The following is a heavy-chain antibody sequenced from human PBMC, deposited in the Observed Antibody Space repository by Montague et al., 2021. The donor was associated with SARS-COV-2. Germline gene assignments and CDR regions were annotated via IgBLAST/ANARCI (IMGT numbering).Heavy chain of an antibody. CDR2: IKQDGSEK. J-gene: IGHJ4*02. V-gene: IGHV3-7*01. D-gene: IGHD6-13*01. Sequence: SLRLSCAASGFTFSSYWMSWVRQAPGKGLEWVANIKQDGSEKYYVDSVKGRFTISRDNAKNSLYLQMNSLRAEDTTVYYCARLGGSSWEIDYWGQGTLVTVSS. CDR1: GFTFSSYW. CDR3: ARLGGSSWEIDY.